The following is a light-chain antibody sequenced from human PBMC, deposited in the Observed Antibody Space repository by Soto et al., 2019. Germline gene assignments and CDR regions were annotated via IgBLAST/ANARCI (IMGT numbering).Light chain of an antibody. V-gene: IGKV3-20*01. CDR2: GAS. CDR3: QQYADSPRT. Sequence: EIVLTQSPGTLSLSPGERATLSCRASQSVSSSSLAWYQQKPGQAPRLLLYGASSRATGIPDRFSGSGSGTDFTLTISRLEPEDFALYYCQQYADSPRTFGQGTKVDI. J-gene: IGKJ1*01. CDR1: QSVSSSS.